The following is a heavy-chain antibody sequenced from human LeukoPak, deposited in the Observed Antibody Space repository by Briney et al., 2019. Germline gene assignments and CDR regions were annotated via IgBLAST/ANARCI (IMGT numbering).Heavy chain of an antibody. CDR3: ARLRITIFGVVIRSYFDY. V-gene: IGHV1-18*01. CDR2: ISASNGNT. J-gene: IGHJ4*02. CDR1: GYTFTIYG. Sequence: SVKLFYKASGYTFTIYGISWVRQAPGQGFEWMGWISASNGNTNHAQKLHARVTMTTDTSTSTPSMALRSLRSDDTAVYYCARLRITIFGVVIRSYFDYWGQGNLVTVSS. D-gene: IGHD3-3*01.